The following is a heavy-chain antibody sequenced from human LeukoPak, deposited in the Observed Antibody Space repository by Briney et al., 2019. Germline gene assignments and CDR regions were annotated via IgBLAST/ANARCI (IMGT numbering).Heavy chain of an antibody. J-gene: IGHJ4*02. CDR2: INPNSGGT. CDR1: GYTFTSYY. V-gene: IGHV1-2*02. CDR3: ARGTVAGTSRPDY. D-gene: IGHD6-19*01. Sequence: GASVKVSCKASGYTFTSYYMHWVRQAPGQGLEWMGWINPNSGGTNYAQKFQGRVTMTRDTSISTAYMELSRLRSDDTAVYYCARGTVAGTSRPDYWGQGTLVTVSS.